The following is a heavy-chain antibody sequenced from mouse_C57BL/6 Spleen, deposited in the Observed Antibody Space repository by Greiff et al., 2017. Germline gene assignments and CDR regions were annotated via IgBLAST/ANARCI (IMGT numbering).Heavy chain of an antibody. Sequence: VQLQQPGAELVKPGASAKLSCKASGYTFTSYWMHWVKQRPGQGLEWIGMIHPNSGSTNYNEKFKSKATLTVDKSSSTAYMQLSSLTSEDSAVYYCARKDYYSNYEAMDYWGQGTSVTVSS. V-gene: IGHV1-64*01. CDR2: IHPNSGST. J-gene: IGHJ4*01. D-gene: IGHD2-5*01. CDR1: GYTFTSYW. CDR3: ARKDYYSNYEAMDY.